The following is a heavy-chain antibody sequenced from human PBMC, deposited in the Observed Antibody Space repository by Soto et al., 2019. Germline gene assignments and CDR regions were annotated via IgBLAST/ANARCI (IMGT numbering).Heavy chain of an antibody. CDR2: MSPGGNSQ. CDR1: GFNFNIHA. Sequence: PGGSLRLSCAAPGFNFNIHALHWIRQAPGEGLEWVAVMSPGGNSQYYADSVKGRFTISRDTSKSTLYLQMTSLRPEDTAVYYCASGAAFYYDTSPYWGQGTLVTVSS. D-gene: IGHD3-22*01. V-gene: IGHV3-30-3*01. J-gene: IGHJ4*02. CDR3: ASGAAFYYDTSPY.